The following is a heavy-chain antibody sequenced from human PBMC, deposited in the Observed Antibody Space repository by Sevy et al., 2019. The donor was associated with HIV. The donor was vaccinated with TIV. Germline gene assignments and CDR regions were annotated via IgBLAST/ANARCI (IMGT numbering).Heavy chain of an antibody. Sequence: GGSLRLSCVVSTFTFSDYYMTWIRQAPGKGLEWISHISSGGTITSHADSVKGRFTISMDNAKNSLYLQMNSLRAADTAVYYCARVRYNSGSYYFDYWGQGTLVTVSS. CDR2: ISSGGTIT. D-gene: IGHD5-18*01. CDR3: ARVRYNSGSYYFDY. CDR1: TFTFSDYY. J-gene: IGHJ4*02. V-gene: IGHV3-11*01.